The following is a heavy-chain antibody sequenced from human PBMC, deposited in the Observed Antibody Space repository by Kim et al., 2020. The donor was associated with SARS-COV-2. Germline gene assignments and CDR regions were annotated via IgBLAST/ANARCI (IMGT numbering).Heavy chain of an antibody. CDR3: ARDSRPIFCSGGSCYKRGVHNWFDP. J-gene: IGHJ5*02. CDR1: GGSISSYY. CDR2: IYTSGST. V-gene: IGHV4-4*07. Sequence: SETLSLTCTVSGGSISSYYWSWIRQPAGKGLEWIGRIYTSGSTNYNPSLKSRVTMSVDTSKNQFSLKLSSVTAADTAVYYCARDSRPIFCSGGSCYKRGVHNWFDPWGQGTLVTVSS. D-gene: IGHD2-15*01.